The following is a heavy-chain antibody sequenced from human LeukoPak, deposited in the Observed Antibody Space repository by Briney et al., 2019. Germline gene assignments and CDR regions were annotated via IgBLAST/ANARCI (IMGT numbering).Heavy chain of an antibody. D-gene: IGHD1-14*01. Sequence: SETLSLTCTVSGRSMTGYYWTWLRQPAGKGLEWIRRIYSGGSTNYNPPLKSRVTMSVDTSKNQFSLKLSSVTAADTAVYYCATGRDADSARGYYDMDVWGQGTTVTVSS. CDR2: IYSGGST. V-gene: IGHV4-4*07. J-gene: IGHJ6*02. CDR1: GRSMTGYY. CDR3: ATGRDADSARGYYDMDV.